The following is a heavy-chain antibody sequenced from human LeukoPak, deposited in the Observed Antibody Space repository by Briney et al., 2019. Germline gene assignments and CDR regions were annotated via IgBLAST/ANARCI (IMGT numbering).Heavy chain of an antibody. J-gene: IGHJ6*03. D-gene: IGHD1-26*01. CDR1: GFTFSSYA. CDR3: ARENVGATIYYYMDV. Sequence: EGSLRLSCAASGFTFSSYAMHWVRQAPGKGLEWVAVISYDGSNKYYADSVKGRFTISRDNSKNTLYLQMNSLRAEDTAVYYCARENVGATIYYYMDVWGKGTTVTVSS. CDR2: ISYDGSNK. V-gene: IGHV3-30*04.